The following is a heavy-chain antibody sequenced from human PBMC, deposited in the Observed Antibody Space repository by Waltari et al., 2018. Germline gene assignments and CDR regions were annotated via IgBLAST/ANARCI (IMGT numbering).Heavy chain of an antibody. CDR2: IYPGDSDT. V-gene: IGHV5-51*01. CDR3: ARLGYCSSTSCPTKYYFDY. D-gene: IGHD2-2*01. Sequence: IGWVRQMPGKGLEWMGIIYPGDSDTRYSPSFQGQVTISADKSISTAYLQWSSLKATDTAMYYCARLGYCSSTSCPTKYYFDYWGQGTLVTVSS. J-gene: IGHJ4*02.